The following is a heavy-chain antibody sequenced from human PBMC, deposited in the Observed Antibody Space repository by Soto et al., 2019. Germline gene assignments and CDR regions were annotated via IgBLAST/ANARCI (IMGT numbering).Heavy chain of an antibody. D-gene: IGHD5-18*01. CDR2: INHSGST. CDR1: GGSVSGYY. Sequence: QVQLQQWGAGLLKPSETLSLTCAVYGGSVSGYYWSWIRQPPGKGLEWIGEINHSGSTNYNPSLKCRVTISVDASKNQFSLKLSAVTTADTAVYYCARGGRYSYCAFGYWGQGTLVTVSS. CDR3: ARGGRYSYCAFGY. J-gene: IGHJ4*02. V-gene: IGHV4-34*01.